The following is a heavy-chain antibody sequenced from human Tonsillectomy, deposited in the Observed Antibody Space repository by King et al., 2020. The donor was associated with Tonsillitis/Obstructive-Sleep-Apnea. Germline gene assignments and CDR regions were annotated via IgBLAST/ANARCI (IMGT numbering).Heavy chain of an antibody. D-gene: IGHD3-10*01. CDR2: ISSSRSYT. CDR1: GFTFSDYY. Sequence: VQLVESGGGLVKPGGSLRLSCAASGFTFSDYYMSWIRQAPGKGLEWVSYISSSRSYTNYADSVKGRFTISRDNAKNSLYLQMNSLRAEDTAVYYCARDSGGTGWFNYYFDYWGQGTLVTVSS. V-gene: IGHV3-11*06. CDR3: ARDSGGTGWFNYYFDY. J-gene: IGHJ4*02.